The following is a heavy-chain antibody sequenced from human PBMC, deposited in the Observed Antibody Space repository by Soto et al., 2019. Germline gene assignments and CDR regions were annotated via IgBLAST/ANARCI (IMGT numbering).Heavy chain of an antibody. CDR3: APMGV. Sequence: GGSLRLSCAASGFTFSSFAMSWVRQAPGKGLEWVSAISGSDNSTYYADSGKGRLTISRDNSKNTLYLQMSSLRADDTAVYYCAPMGVWGQGTTVTVSS. J-gene: IGHJ6*02. CDR1: GFTFSSFA. V-gene: IGHV3-23*01. CDR2: ISGSDNST.